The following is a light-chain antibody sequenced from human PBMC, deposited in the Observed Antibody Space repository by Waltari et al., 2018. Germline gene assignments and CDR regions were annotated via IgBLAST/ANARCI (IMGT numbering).Light chain of an antibody. J-gene: IGKJ4*01. V-gene: IGKV1-39*01. CDR2: AAS. Sequence: DFQMTQSPSSLSASVGDRVTITCRASQSISTYLNWYQQKPGKAPNLLIYAASSLQCGVPSRFSVSGSGTDCTLTSSSLQPEDFAAYYRQQSYSPLTFGGGTKVEIK. CDR3: QQSYSPLT. CDR1: QSISTY.